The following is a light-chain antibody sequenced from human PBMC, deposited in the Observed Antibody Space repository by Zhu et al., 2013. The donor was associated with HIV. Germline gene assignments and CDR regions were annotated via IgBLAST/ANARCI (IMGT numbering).Light chain of an antibody. CDR1: QSLVHSDGNTY. CDR2: LIS. J-gene: IGKJ5*01. CDR3: MQGTHWPIT. V-gene: IGKV2-30*02. Sequence: DVVMTQSPLSLPVTLGQPASISCRSSQSLVHSDGNTYLSWLQQRPGQSPRRLIYLISKRDSRVPNRFSGSGSGTDFTLKISRVEAEDVGVYYCMQGTHWPITFGQGTRLEIK.